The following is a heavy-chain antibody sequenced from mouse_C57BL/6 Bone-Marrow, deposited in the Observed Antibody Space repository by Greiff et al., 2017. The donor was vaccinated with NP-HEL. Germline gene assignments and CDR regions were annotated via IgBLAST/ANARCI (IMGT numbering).Heavy chain of an antibody. CDR1: GYTFTDYD. D-gene: IGHD1-1*01. Sequence: QVQLQQSVAELVRPGASVTLSCKASGYTFTDYDMHWVKQTPVHGLEWIGAIDPETGGTAYNQKFKGKAILTADKSSSTAYMELRSLTSEDSAVYYCARHDYYGSSYDYFDCWGQGTTLTVSS. V-gene: IGHV1-15*01. J-gene: IGHJ2*01. CDR3: ARHDYYGSSYDYFDC. CDR2: IDPETGGT.